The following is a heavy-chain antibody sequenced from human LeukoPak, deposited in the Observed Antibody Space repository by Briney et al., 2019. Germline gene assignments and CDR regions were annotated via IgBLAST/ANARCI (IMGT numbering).Heavy chain of an antibody. CDR1: GITFSSFW. J-gene: IGHJ4*02. D-gene: IGHD3-3*01. CDR3: ARVFKAYYFDY. Sequence: GGSLRLSCAVSGITFSSFWMSWVRQAPGKGLEWVANIKQDGSEKYYVDSVKGRFTISRDNAKNSVYLQMNSLRAEDTAVYYCARVFKAYYFDYWGQGTLVTVSS. CDR2: IKQDGSEK. V-gene: IGHV3-7*01.